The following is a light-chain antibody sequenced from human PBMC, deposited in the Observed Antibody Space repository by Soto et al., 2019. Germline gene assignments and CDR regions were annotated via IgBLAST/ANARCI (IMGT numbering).Light chain of an antibody. Sequence: QSVLTQPPSASGSPGQSVTISCTGTSSDVGGYSYVSWYQQYPGKAPKLMISEVSKRPSGVPDRFSGSKSGNTASLTVSGLQAEDEADYYCSSYAGSNNFVFGTGTRSPS. J-gene: IGLJ1*01. CDR2: EVS. CDR3: SSYAGSNNFV. CDR1: SSDVGGYSY. V-gene: IGLV2-8*01.